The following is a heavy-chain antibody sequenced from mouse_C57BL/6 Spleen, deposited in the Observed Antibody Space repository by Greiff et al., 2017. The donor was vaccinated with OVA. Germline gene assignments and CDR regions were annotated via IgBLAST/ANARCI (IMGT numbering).Heavy chain of an antibody. J-gene: IGHJ4*01. D-gene: IGHD1-1*01. Sequence: EVKLMESGEGLVKPGGSLKLSCAASGFTFSSYAMSWVRPTPEKRLEWVAYISSGGDYIYYADTVKGRFTISRDNARNTLYLQMSSLKSEDTAMYYCTRGGYYGSSYPYYAMDYWGQGTSVTVSS. V-gene: IGHV5-9-1*02. CDR2: ISSGGDYI. CDR3: TRGGYYGSSYPYYAMDY. CDR1: GFTFSSYA.